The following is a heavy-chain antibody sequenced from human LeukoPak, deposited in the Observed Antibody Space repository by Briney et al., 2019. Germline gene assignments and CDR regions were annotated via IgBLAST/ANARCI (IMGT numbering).Heavy chain of an antibody. Sequence: ASVKVSCKASVYTFTGYYMHWVRQAPGQGLEWMGRINPNSGGTNYAQKFQGRVTMTRDTSISTAYMELSRLRSDDTAVYYCARAGYSSSWRVDYWGQGTLVTVSS. V-gene: IGHV1-2*06. CDR2: INPNSGGT. J-gene: IGHJ4*02. D-gene: IGHD6-13*01. CDR3: ARAGYSSSWRVDY. CDR1: VYTFTGYY.